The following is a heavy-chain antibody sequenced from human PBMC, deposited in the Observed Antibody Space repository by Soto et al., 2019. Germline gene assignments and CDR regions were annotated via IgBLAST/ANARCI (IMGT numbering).Heavy chain of an antibody. CDR1: GFTFSSYG. CDR3: AKDRAQSIAAAEGFDY. J-gene: IGHJ4*02. Sequence: GGSLRLSCAASGFTFSSYGMHWVRQAPGKGLEWVAVISYDGSNKYYADSVKGRFTISRDNSKNTLYLQMNSLRAEDAAVYYCAKDRAQSIAAAEGFDYWGQGPLVTVYS. D-gene: IGHD6-13*01. V-gene: IGHV3-30*18. CDR2: ISYDGSNK.